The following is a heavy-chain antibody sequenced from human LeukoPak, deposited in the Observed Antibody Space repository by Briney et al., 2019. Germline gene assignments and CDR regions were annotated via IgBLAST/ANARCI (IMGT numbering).Heavy chain of an antibody. Sequence: GGSLRLSCAASGFTFSTFAMILVRQPPGKGLEWVSSIFPSGGEIHYADSVRGRFTISRDNSKSTLYLQMNSLRAEDTAIYYCATYRQVLLPFESWGQGTLVTVSS. J-gene: IGHJ4*02. CDR3: ATYRQVLLPFES. CDR1: GFTFSTFA. D-gene: IGHD2-8*02. CDR2: IFPSGGEI. V-gene: IGHV3-23*01.